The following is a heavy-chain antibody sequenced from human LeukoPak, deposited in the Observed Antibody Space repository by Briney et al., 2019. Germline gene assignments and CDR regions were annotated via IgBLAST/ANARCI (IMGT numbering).Heavy chain of an antibody. D-gene: IGHD2-2*01. CDR3: ARDPRGYCSSTSCRKDWFDP. CDR2: ISYNSSYI. V-gene: IGHV3-21*01. Sequence: GGSLRLSCATPRFTFSRCSMNWVRQAPGKGPEWASSISYNSSYIYYADSVKGRFTISRDNAKNSLYLQMDSLRAEDTAVYYCARDPRGYCSSTSCRKDWFDPWGQGTLVTVSS. CDR1: RFTFSRCS. J-gene: IGHJ5*02.